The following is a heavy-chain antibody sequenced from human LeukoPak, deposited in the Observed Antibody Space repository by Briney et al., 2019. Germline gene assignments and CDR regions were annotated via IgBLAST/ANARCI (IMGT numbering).Heavy chain of an antibody. CDR1: GFTFSNAW. J-gene: IGHJ4*02. CDR2: IKSKTDGGTT. D-gene: IGHD2-2*01. CDR3: TTAPCSSTSCLFDY. Sequence: GGSLRLPCAASGFTFSNAWMSWVRQAPGKGLEWVGRIKSKTDGGTTDYAAPVKGRFTISRDDSKNTLYLQMNSLKTEDTAVYYCTTAPCSSTSCLFDYWGQGTLVTVSS. V-gene: IGHV3-15*01.